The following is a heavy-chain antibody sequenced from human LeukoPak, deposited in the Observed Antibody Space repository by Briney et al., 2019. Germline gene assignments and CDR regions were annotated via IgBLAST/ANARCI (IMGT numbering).Heavy chain of an antibody. J-gene: IGHJ1*01. D-gene: IGHD6-19*01. V-gene: IGHV3-23*01. CDR2: ISGSGGST. CDR1: GFTFSSYA. Sequence: GSLRLSCAASGFTFSSYAMSWVRQAPGKGLEWVSAISGSGGSTYYADSVKGRFTISRDNSKNTLYLQMNSLRAEDTAVYYCAEDLEQWLVPRYFQHWGQGTLVTVSS. CDR3: AEDLEQWLVPRYFQH.